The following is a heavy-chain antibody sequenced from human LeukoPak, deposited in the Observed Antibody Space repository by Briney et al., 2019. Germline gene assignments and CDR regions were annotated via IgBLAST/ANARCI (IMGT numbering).Heavy chain of an antibody. CDR3: AKTGFQWGEYFYYMDV. CDR1: GFTFSSYA. D-gene: IGHD1-14*01. Sequence: GGSLRLSCAASGFTFSSYAMSWVRQAPGKGLEWVSAISGSGDSTYYADSVKGRFTISRDNSKNTLYLQMNSLRAEDTAVYYCAKTGFQWGEYFYYMDVWGKGTTVTVSS. CDR2: ISGSGDST. V-gene: IGHV3-23*01. J-gene: IGHJ6*03.